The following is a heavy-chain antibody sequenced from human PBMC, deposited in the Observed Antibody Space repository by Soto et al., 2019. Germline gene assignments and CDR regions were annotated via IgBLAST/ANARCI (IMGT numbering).Heavy chain of an antibody. Sequence: SETLSLTCAVSGGSISSGGYSWSGIRQPPGKGLEWIGYIYHSGSTYYNPSLKSRVTISVDRSKNQFSLKLSSVTAADTAVYYCARGDMQLVLGYWGQGTLVTVSS. CDR3: ARGDMQLVLGY. J-gene: IGHJ4*02. D-gene: IGHD6-6*01. CDR2: IYHSGST. CDR1: GGSISSGGYS. V-gene: IGHV4-30-2*01.